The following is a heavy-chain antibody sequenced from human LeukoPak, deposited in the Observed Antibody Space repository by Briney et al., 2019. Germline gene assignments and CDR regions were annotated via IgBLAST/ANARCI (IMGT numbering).Heavy chain of an antibody. V-gene: IGHV3-30*18. CDR2: ISYDGSNK. Sequence: PGGSLRLSCAASGFTFSSYGMHWVRQAPGKGLEWVAVISYDGSNKYYADSVKGRFTISRDNSKNTPYLQMNSLRAEDTAVYYCANGFGELSPGDDFDYWGQGTLVTVSS. CDR3: ANGFGELSPGDDFDY. D-gene: IGHD3-10*01. CDR1: GFTFSSYG. J-gene: IGHJ4*02.